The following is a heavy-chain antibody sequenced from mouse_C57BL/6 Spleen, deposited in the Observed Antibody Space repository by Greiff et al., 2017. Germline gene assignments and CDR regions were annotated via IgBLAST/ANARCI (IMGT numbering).Heavy chain of an antibody. J-gene: IGHJ2*01. V-gene: IGHV1-22*01. Sequence: EVKLVESGPELVKPGASVKMSCKASGYTFTDYNMHWVKQSPGKSLEWIGNINPNNGGTSYNQKFKGKATLTVNKSSSTAYMELRSLTSEDSAVYYCARSRYYGSSFYFDYWGQGTTLTVSS. CDR2: INPNNGGT. CDR3: ARSRYYGSSFYFDY. CDR1: GYTFTDYN. D-gene: IGHD1-1*01.